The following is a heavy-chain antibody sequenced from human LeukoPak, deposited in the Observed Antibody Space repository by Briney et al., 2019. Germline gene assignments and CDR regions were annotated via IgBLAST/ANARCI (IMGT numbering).Heavy chain of an antibody. J-gene: IGHJ5*02. Sequence: GESLKISCKGSGYSFTSYWIGWVCQMPGKGLEWMGIIYPGDSDTRYSPSFQGRVTISADKSISTAYLQWSSLKASDTAMYYCARHHAYRGVIIFPHSNWFDPWGQGTLVTVSS. CDR3: ARHHAYRGVIIFPHSNWFDP. D-gene: IGHD3-10*01. CDR1: GYSFTSYW. CDR2: IYPGDSDT. V-gene: IGHV5-51*01.